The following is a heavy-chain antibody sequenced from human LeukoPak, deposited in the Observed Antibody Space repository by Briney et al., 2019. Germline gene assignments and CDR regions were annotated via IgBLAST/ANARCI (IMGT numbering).Heavy chain of an antibody. V-gene: IGHV1-8*03. CDR3: ARGVGGFWSGYYSLDY. CDR2: MNPNSGNT. D-gene: IGHD3-3*01. Sequence: ASVKVSCKASGYTFTSYDINWVRQATGQGLEWMGWMNPNSGNTGYAQKFQGRVTITRNTSISTAYMELSSLRSEDTAVYYCARGVGGFWSGYYSLDYWGQGTLVTVSS. J-gene: IGHJ4*02. CDR1: GYTFTSYD.